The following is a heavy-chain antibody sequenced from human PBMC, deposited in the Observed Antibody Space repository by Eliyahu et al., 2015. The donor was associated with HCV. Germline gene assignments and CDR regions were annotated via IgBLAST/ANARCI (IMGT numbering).Heavy chain of an antibody. CDR1: GFTFDDYA. Sequence: EVQLVESGGGLVQPGRSLRLXXAASGFTFDDYAMHWVRQAPGKGLEWVSGISWNSGSIAYADSVKGRFTISRDNAKSSLYLQMNSLRAEDTALYYCAKEGRGLVGGMDVWGQGTTVTVSS. J-gene: IGHJ6*02. V-gene: IGHV3-9*01. D-gene: IGHD3-10*01. CDR2: ISWNSGSI. CDR3: AKEGRGLVGGMDV.